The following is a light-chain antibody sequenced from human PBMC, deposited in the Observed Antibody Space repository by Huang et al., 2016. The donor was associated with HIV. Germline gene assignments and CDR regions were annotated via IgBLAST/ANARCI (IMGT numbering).Light chain of an antibody. V-gene: IGKV3-11*01. CDR3: QQHHSWLT. CDR1: QSISNH. J-gene: IGKJ4*01. Sequence: IVLTQSPATLSWYLGERVTLSCRASQSISNHLAWYQQRPGQAPRLLIYDASNRIAGVPARFSGSGSGTDFTLTISSLEPEDFVLYYCQQHHSWLTFGGGTKLEVK. CDR2: DAS.